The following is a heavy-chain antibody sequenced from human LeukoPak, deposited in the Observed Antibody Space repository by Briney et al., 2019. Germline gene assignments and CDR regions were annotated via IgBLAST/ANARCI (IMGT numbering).Heavy chain of an antibody. Sequence: GGSLRLSCAASGFTFSSYVMHWVRQAPGKGLEYFSAIYSNGGSTYYANSVKGRFTISRDNSKNTLYLQMGSLRAEDMAVYYCARSLGITGTTGGYFDYWGQGTLVTVSS. D-gene: IGHD1-7*01. CDR2: IYSNGGST. CDR1: GFTFSSYV. J-gene: IGHJ4*02. V-gene: IGHV3-64*01. CDR3: ARSLGITGTTGGYFDY.